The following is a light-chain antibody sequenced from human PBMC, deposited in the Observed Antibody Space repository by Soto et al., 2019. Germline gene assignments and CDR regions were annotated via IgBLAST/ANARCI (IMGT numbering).Light chain of an antibody. V-gene: IGLV2-14*01. CDR2: QVS. CDR1: SSDIGGFYY. Sequence: QSVLTQPASVSGSPGQSITISCTGTSSDIGGFYYVSWYQHHPGKDPKLMIYQVSNRPSGVSNRFSGSKSGNTASLTISGLQAEDEADYYCSSYKTAFFYVFGTGTKVTVL. J-gene: IGLJ1*01. CDR3: SSYKTAFFYV.